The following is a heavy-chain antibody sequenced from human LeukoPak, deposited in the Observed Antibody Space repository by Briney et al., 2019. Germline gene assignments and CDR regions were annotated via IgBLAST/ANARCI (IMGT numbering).Heavy chain of an antibody. V-gene: IGHV4-59*01. J-gene: IGHJ3*02. CDR1: GGSISSYY. CDR3: ARAPIGRDAFDI. CDR2: IYYSGST. D-gene: IGHD3-10*01. Sequence: SETLSLTCTVSGGSISSYYWSWIRQPPGKGLEWIGYIYYSGSTNYTPSLKSRVTISVDTSKNQFSLKLSSVTAADTAVYYCARAPIGRDAFDIWGQGTMVTVSS.